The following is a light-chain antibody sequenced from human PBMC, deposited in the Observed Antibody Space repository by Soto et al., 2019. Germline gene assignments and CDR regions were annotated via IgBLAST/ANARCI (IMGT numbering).Light chain of an antibody. Sequence: DIQITHSPSSLSASVVDGVTITFRASQDISNYLNWYQQKPGKAPKLLIYDASNLETGVPSRFSGSGSGTDSTFTISSLQPEDIATYYCQQHDNLPPITFGQGTRLEIK. J-gene: IGKJ5*01. CDR1: QDISNY. V-gene: IGKV1-33*01. CDR2: DAS. CDR3: QQHDNLPPIT.